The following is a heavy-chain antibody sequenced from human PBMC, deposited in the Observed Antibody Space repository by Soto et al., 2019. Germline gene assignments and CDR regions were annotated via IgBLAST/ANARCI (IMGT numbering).Heavy chain of an antibody. J-gene: IGHJ4*02. CDR3: AKAPGTTREIDY. Sequence: EVQLLESGGGLVQPGGSLRLSCAASGFTFSSYAMSWVRQAPGKGLEWVSAISGSGGSTYYADSVKGRFTISRDNSKNTLYLHMTSLRAEDTAVYYCAKAPGTTREIDYWGQGTLVTVSS. V-gene: IGHV3-23*01. CDR2: ISGSGGST. D-gene: IGHD1-7*01. CDR1: GFTFSSYA.